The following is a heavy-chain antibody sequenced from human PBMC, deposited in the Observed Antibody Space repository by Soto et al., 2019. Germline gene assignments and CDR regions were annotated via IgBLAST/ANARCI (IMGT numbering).Heavy chain of an antibody. Sequence: EVQVLESGGGLVQPGGSLRLSCAASGFTFSSNGMNWVRQAPGKGLEWVSGIRSDGDNTYNADSVKGRFTVSRDTSKNKVYLQMNILRVEATAIYYCAKGKGVGATPDGANCWGQGTLVTVSS. CDR2: IRSDGDNT. J-gene: IGHJ4*02. CDR1: GFTFSSNG. CDR3: AKGKGVGATPDGANC. V-gene: IGHV3-23*01. D-gene: IGHD1-26*01.